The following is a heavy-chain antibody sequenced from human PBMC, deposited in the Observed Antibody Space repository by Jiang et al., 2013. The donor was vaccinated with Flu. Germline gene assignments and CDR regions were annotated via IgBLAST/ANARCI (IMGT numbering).Heavy chain of an antibody. V-gene: IGHV1-18*01. CDR3: ARGQAWFDR. Sequence: EVKKPGSSVKVSCKASGGTFSSYAISWVRQAPGQGLEWMGWINAGNGDTKYSQKFQGRVTMTTDTSTTTAYMELTSLRSDDTAKYYCARGQAWFDRWGQGTLVTVSS. CDR1: GGTFSSYA. CDR2: INAGNGDT. J-gene: IGHJ5*02.